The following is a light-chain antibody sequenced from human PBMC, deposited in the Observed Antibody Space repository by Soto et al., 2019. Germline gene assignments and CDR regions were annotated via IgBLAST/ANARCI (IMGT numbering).Light chain of an antibody. Sequence: QSVLTQPPSVSGAPGQRVTISCTGSSSNIGAGYDVHWYQQLPGTAPKLLIYGNSNRPSGVPDRFSGSKSGTSASLAITGLEAEDEADYYCQSYDSRLGGPHAVFGGGTQLTVL. J-gene: IGLJ7*01. CDR3: QSYDSRLGGPHAV. CDR1: SSNIGAGYD. CDR2: GNS. V-gene: IGLV1-40*01.